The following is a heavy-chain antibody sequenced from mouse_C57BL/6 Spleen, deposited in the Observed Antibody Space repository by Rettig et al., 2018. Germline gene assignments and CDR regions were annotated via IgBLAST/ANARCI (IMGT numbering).Heavy chain of an antibody. CDR3: TAWDGAY. D-gene: IGHD4-1*01. CDR2: IRLKSDNYAT. J-gene: IGHJ3*01. V-gene: IGHV6-3*01. Sequence: IRLKSDNYATHYAESVKGRFTISRDDSKSSVYLQMNNLRAEDTGIYYCTAWDGAYWGQGTLVTDSA.